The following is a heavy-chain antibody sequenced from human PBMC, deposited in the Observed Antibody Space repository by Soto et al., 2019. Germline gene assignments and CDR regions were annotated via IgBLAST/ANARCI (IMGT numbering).Heavy chain of an antibody. J-gene: IGHJ4*02. V-gene: IGHV4-39*01. CDR2: VYSGGAI. CDR1: GASMTTAAAY. D-gene: IGHD2-21*01. CDR3: AGRSLLVAPT. Sequence: PSETLSLTCTVSGASMTTAAAYWPWIRQPPGKGLEWIGSVYSGGAIYYNPSLKGRATISADMSNNQFFLSLTSLTAADTAVYYCAGRSLLVAPTWGQGILVTVS.